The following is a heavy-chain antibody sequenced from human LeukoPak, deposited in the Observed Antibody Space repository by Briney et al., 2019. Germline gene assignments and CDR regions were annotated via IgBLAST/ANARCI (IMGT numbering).Heavy chain of an antibody. V-gene: IGHV4-34*01. CDR3: ARDSDRVYYFDY. CDR1: GGSFSGYY. J-gene: IGHJ4*02. D-gene: IGHD3-10*01. CDR2: INHSGST. Sequence: SETLSLTCAVYGGSFSGYYWSWIRQPPGKGLEWIGEINHSGSTNYNPSLKSRVTMSVDTSKNQFSLKLSSVTAADTAVYYCARDSDRVYYFDYWGQGTLVTVSS.